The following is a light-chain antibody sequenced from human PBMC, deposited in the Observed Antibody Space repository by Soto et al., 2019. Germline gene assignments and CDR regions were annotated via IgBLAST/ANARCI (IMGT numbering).Light chain of an antibody. V-gene: IGLV1-40*01. CDR3: QSSDSTLSGVV. CDR1: SSNIGAGYD. Sequence: QSVLTQPPSVSGAPGQRVTISCTGSSSNIGAGYDVHWYQQLPGTAPKLLIYGNINRPSGLPDRFFGSKSGTSASLAITGLQAEDEADYYCQSSDSTLSGVVFGGGTKLTVL. J-gene: IGLJ3*02. CDR2: GNI.